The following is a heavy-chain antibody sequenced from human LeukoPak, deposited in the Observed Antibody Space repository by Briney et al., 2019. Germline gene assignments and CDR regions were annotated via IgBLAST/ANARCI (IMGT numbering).Heavy chain of an antibody. D-gene: IGHD6-13*01. J-gene: IGHJ4*02. CDR2: MSSDSTRS. CDR1: GFTFSGYW. Sequence: GGSLRLSCEASGFTFSGYWMHWVRQAPGKGLVWVSRMSSDSTRSSHADSVKGRFTISRDNSKNTLYLQMNSLRAEDTAVYYCAKRYSSSWYYFDYWGQGTLVTVSS. CDR3: AKRYSSSWYYFDY. V-gene: IGHV3-74*01.